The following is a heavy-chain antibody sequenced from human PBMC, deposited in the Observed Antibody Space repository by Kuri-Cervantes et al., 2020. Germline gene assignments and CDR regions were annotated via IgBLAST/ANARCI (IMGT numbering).Heavy chain of an antibody. CDR3: ARVGNAGGIAAAGGGVDV. J-gene: IGHJ6*02. D-gene: IGHD6-13*01. CDR2: ISAYNGNT. CDR1: GYTFTSYG. V-gene: IGHV1-18*01. Sequence: ASVKVFCKASGYTFTSYGISWVRQAPGQGLEWMGWISAYNGNTNYAQKLQGRVTMTTDTSTSTAYMELRSLRSDDTAVDYCARVGNAGGIAAAGGGVDVWGQGTTVTVSS.